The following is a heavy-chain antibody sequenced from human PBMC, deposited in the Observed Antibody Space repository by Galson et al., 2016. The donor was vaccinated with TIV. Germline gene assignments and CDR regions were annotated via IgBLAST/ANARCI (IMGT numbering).Heavy chain of an antibody. J-gene: IGHJ4*02. CDR1: GGSMTNDDYY. CDR3: ARLVVVLVNFDS. CDR2: IHYSGST. Sequence: TLSLTCTVSGGSMTNDDYYWSWVRQSPGKGLEWIGYIHYSGSTDYNPSLKNRVAISADTSKNQFSLNLNSVTAADTAVYYCARLVVVLVNFDSWGQAALVTVSS. V-gene: IGHV4-30-4*08. D-gene: IGHD2-21*01.